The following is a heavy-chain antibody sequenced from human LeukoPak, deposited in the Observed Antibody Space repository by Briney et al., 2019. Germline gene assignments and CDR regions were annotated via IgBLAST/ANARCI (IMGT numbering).Heavy chain of an antibody. V-gene: IGHV3-30*02. CDR1: GFTFSIYG. J-gene: IGHJ4*02. CDR3: ARDQRIGGYSYGLTGNFDY. CDR2: IRYDGSNK. Sequence: PGGSLRLSCTASGFTFSIYGMHWVRQAPGKGLEWVAFIRYDGSNKYYADSVKGRFTISRDNSKNTLYLQMNSLRTEDTAVYYCARDQRIGGYSYGLTGNFDYWGQGTLVTVSS. D-gene: IGHD5-18*01.